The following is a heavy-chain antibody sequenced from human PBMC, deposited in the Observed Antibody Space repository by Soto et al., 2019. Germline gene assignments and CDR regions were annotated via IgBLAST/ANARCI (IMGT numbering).Heavy chain of an antibody. V-gene: IGHV4-61*01. Sequence: SETLSLTCTVSGGSVSSGSYYWSWIRQPPGKGLEWIGYIYYSGSTNYNPSLKSRVTISVDTSKNQFSLKLSSVTAADTAVYYCARFPTPYYYDSSGYYRYYFDSWGQGTLVTVSS. CDR1: GGSVSSGSYY. J-gene: IGHJ4*02. D-gene: IGHD3-22*01. CDR3: ARFPTPYYYDSSGYYRYYFDS. CDR2: IYYSGST.